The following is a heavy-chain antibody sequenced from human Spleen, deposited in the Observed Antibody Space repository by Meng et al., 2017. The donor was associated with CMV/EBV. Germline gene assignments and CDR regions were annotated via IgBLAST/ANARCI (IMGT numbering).Heavy chain of an antibody. CDR2: IIPVLGIV. J-gene: IGHJ6*02. D-gene: IGHD3-3*01. CDR1: GYMFIDSY. Sequence: SVKVSCKASGYMFIDSYMHWVRQAPGQGLEWMGAIIPVLGIVHYAQKFQGRVTITADKSTSTAYMELSSLRSEDTAVYYCAKDPPARGYYHYGMDVWGQGTTVTVSS. CDR3: AKDPPARGYYHYGMDV. V-gene: IGHV1-69*10.